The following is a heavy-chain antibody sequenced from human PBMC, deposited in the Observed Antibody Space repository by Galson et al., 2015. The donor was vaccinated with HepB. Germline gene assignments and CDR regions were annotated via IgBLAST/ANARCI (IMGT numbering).Heavy chain of an antibody. CDR1: GYSFTSYW. J-gene: IGHJ4*02. CDR2: IYPGDSDT. V-gene: IGHV5-51*01. CDR3: ARHYDYYDSSGYYFGY. Sequence: QSGAEVKKPGESLKISCKGSGYSFTSYWIGWVRQMPGKGLEGMGVIYPGDSDTRYSPSFQGQVTISADKSISTAYLQWSSLKASDTAMYYCARHYDYYDSSGYYFGYWGQGTLVTVSS. D-gene: IGHD3-22*01.